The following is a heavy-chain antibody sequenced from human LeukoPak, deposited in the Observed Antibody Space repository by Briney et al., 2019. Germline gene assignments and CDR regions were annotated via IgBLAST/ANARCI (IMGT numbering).Heavy chain of an antibody. CDR2: IYPGDSDT. J-gene: IGHJ5*02. CDR3: ARTYYDFWSGYRPPNWFDP. V-gene: IGHV5-51*01. Sequence: GESLKISCKASGYIFTNCWIGWVRQMPGKGLEWMGIIYPGDSDTRYSPSFQGQVTISADKSISTAYLQWSSLKASDTAMYYCARTYYDFWSGYRPPNWFDPWGQGTLVTVSS. D-gene: IGHD3-3*01. CDR1: GYIFTNCW.